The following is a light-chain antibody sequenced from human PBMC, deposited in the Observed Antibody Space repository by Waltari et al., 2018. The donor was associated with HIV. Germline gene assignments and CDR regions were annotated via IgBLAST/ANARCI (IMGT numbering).Light chain of an antibody. Sequence: QVVLTQSPFASASLGASVKLTCTLSSGHRSYAIEWHQQQSEKGPRYLMKVNGDGSHIKGDGIPDRFSGSSSGAERYLTISSLQFEDEADYYCQTWGTGIQVFGGGTKLTVL. V-gene: IGLV4-69*02. CDR3: QTWGTGIQV. CDR1: SGHRSYA. CDR2: VNGDGSH. J-gene: IGLJ3*02.